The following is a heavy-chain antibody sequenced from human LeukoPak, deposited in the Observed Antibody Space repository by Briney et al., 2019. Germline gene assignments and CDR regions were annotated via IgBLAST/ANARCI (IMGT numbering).Heavy chain of an antibody. CDR2: IIPILGIA. Sequence: RASVKVSCKASGGTFSSYAISWVRQAPGQGLEWMGRIIPILGIANYAQKFQGRVTITADKSTSTAYMELSSLRSEDTAVYYCARDLDYRGGDCYLDNWFDPWGQGALVTVSS. J-gene: IGHJ5*02. V-gene: IGHV1-69*04. CDR3: ARDLDYRGGDCYLDNWFDP. CDR1: GGTFSSYA. D-gene: IGHD2-21*02.